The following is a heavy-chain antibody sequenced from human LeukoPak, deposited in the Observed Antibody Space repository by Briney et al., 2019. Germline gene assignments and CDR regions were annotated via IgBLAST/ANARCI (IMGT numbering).Heavy chain of an antibody. V-gene: IGHV4-34*01. CDR2: INHSGST. J-gene: IGHJ4*02. CDR1: GGSFSGYY. CDR3: ARVVHYGDYVDY. D-gene: IGHD4-17*01. Sequence: SETLSLTCAVYGGSFSGYYWSWIRQPPGKGLEWIGEINHSGSTNYNPSLKSRVTISVDTSKNQFSLKLSSVTAADTAVYYCARVVHYGDYVDYWGQGTLVTVSS.